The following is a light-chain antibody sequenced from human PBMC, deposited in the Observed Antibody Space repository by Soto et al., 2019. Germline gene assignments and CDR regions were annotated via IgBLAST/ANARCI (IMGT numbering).Light chain of an antibody. V-gene: IGKV1-5*01. CDR1: QSISNW. CDR2: DASN. CDR3: QQYNIYIT. J-gene: IGKJ4*01. Sequence: DMQMTKTPSTLSASVGDRVTITCRASQSISNWLAWYQQKPGKAPKLLIYDASNSLVGGLESRFSGSGSGTEFTLTISNLQPDDFATYFCQQYNIYITLGGGTQLDSK.